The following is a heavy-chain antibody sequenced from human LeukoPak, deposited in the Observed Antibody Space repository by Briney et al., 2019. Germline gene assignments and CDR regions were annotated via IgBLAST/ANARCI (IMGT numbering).Heavy chain of an antibody. CDR2: IIPILGIA. V-gene: IGHV1-69*02. CDR3: AKKLFGVVDDDP. D-gene: IGHD3-3*01. J-gene: IGHJ5*02. Sequence: SVKVSCKASGGTFSSYTISWVRQAPGQGLEWMGRIIPILGIANYAQKFQGRVTITADKSTSTAYMELSSLRSEDTAVYYCAKKLFGVVDDDPWGQGTLVTVSS. CDR1: GGTFSSYT.